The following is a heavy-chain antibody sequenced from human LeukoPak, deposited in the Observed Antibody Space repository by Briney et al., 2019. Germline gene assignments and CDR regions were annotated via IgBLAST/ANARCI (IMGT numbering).Heavy chain of an antibody. CDR1: GGSFSGYY. Sequence: SETLSLTCAVYGGSFSGYYWSWIRQPPGKGLEWIGYIYHSGSTYYSPSLKSRVTISVDRSKNQFSLKLSSVTAADTAVYYCAGGGYCSGGSCYDYWGQGTLVTVSS. D-gene: IGHD2-15*01. V-gene: IGHV4-34*01. CDR3: AGGGYCSGGSCYDY. CDR2: IYHSGST. J-gene: IGHJ4*02.